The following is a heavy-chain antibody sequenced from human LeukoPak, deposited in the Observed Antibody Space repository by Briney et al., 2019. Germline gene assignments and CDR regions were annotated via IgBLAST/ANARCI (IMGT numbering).Heavy chain of an antibody. CDR2: ISTSGST. CDR1: GGSMSSYY. D-gene: IGHD3-10*01. J-gene: IGHJ5*02. V-gene: IGHV4-4*07. CDR3: ARRELWFGEFSFDP. Sequence: SETLSLTCTVSGGSMSSYYWSWIRQSAGEGLEWIGRISTSGSTNYNPSLKSRVTISVDTSKNQFSLKLSSVTAADTAVYYCARRELWFGEFSFDPWGQGTLVTVSS.